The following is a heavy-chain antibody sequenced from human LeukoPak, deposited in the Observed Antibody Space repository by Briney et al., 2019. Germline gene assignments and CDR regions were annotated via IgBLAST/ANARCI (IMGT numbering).Heavy chain of an antibody. J-gene: IGHJ4*02. CDR1: GFTFSSYA. CDR3: AKLVHFGVVINYFDY. V-gene: IGHV3-23*01. CDR2: ISGSGDST. Sequence: GGSLRLSCAASGFTFSSYAMSWVRQAPGKGLEWVSAISGSGDSTYYADSVKGRFTISRDNSKNTLYLQMNSLRAEDTAVYYCAKLVHFGVVINYFDYWGQGTLVTVSS. D-gene: IGHD3-3*01.